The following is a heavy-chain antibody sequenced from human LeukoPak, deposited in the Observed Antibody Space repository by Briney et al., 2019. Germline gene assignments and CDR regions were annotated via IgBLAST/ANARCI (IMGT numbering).Heavy chain of an antibody. J-gene: IGHJ6*03. V-gene: IGHV3-7*01. CDR2: IKQDGSEK. Sequence: PGGSLRLSCAASGFTFSSYWMSWVRQAPGKGLEWAANIKQDGSEKYYVDSVKGRFTISRDNAKNSLHLQMNSLRAEDTAVYYCAREIGYSYGRYYYYYMDVWGKGTTVTVSS. CDR3: AREIGYSYGRYYYYYMDV. D-gene: IGHD5-18*01. CDR1: GFTFSSYW.